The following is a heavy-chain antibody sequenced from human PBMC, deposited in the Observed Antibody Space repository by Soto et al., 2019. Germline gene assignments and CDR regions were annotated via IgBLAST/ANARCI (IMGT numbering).Heavy chain of an antibody. Sequence: SETLSLTCTVSGGSISSYYWSWIRQPPGKGLELIGYLYYSGSANHNPSLKSRVTISLDTSKNQFSLKLNSVTAADTAVYYCARAYSYGYGLYFDYWGQGTLVTVSS. V-gene: IGHV4-59*08. D-gene: IGHD5-18*01. J-gene: IGHJ4*02. CDR2: LYYSGSA. CDR1: GGSISSYY. CDR3: ARAYSYGYGLYFDY.